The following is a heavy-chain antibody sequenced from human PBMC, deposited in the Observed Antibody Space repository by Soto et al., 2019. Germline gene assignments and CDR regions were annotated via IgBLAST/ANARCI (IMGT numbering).Heavy chain of an antibody. D-gene: IGHD3-22*01. V-gene: IGHV3-11*01. CDR3: AREWLELYYFDY. CDR2: ISSSGSTI. J-gene: IGHJ4*02. CDR1: GFTFSDYY. Sequence: PGGSLRLSCVASGFTFSDYYMSWIRQAPGKGLEWVSYISSSGSTIYYADSVKGRFTISRDNAKNSLYLQMNSLRAEDTAVYYCAREWLELYYFDYWGQGTLVTVSS.